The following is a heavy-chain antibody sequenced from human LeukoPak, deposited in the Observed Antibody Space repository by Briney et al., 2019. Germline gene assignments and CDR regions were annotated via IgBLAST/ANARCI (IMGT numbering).Heavy chain of an antibody. Sequence: GASVKVSCKASGGTFSSYAISWVRQAPGQGLEWMGGIIPIFGTANYAQKFQGRVTITADKSTSTAYMELSSLRPEDTAVYYCARDPHYYGSGKNYYFDYWGQGTLVTVSS. D-gene: IGHD3-10*01. CDR1: GGTFSSYA. J-gene: IGHJ4*02. V-gene: IGHV1-69*06. CDR2: IIPIFGTA. CDR3: ARDPHYYGSGKNYYFDY.